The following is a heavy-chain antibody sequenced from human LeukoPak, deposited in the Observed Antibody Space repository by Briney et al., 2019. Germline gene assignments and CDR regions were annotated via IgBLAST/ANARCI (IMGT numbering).Heavy chain of an antibody. CDR3: ARDTGSSGYYLDAFDI. J-gene: IGHJ3*02. Sequence: SETLSLTCTVSGGSISSSSYYWGWIRQPPGKGLEWIGSIYYSGSTYYNPSLKSRVTISVDTPKNQFSLKLSSVTAADTAVYYCARDTGSSGYYLDAFDIWGQGTMVTVSS. D-gene: IGHD3-22*01. CDR1: GGSISSSSYY. V-gene: IGHV4-39*07. CDR2: IYYSGST.